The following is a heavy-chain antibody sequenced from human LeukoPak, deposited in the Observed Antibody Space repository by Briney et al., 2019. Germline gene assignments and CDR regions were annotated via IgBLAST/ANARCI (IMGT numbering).Heavy chain of an antibody. CDR1: GGSISSSSYY. J-gene: IGHJ3*02. CDR2: IYYSGST. V-gene: IGHV4-39*01. Sequence: SETLSLTCTLSGGSISSSSYYWGWIRQPPGKGLEWIGSIYYSGSTYYNPSLKSRVTISVDTSRNQFSLKLSSVTAADTAVYYCATLDRTTDAFDIWGQGIMVTVSS. CDR3: ATLDRTTDAFDI. D-gene: IGHD1-1*01.